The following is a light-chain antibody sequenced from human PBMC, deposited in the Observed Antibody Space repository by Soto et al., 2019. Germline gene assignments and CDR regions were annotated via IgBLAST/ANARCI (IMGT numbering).Light chain of an antibody. J-gene: IGKJ5*01. V-gene: IGKV1D-12*01. CDR1: QGISNW. CDR3: QQANTFPIT. Sequence: DIQMTQSPSSVSASLVYRFTISCRASQGISNWLAWYQQKPGKAPNLLIYAASSLQSGVPSRFSGSGSGTDFTLTISSLQPEDFATYYCQQANTFPITFGQGTRLEIK. CDR2: AAS.